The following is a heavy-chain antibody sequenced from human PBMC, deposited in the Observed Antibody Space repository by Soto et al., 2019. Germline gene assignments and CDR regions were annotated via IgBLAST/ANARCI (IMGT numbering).Heavy chain of an antibody. J-gene: IGHJ6*02. CDR2: FDPEDGET. CDR3: ATSFLEWLLSYPYGMDV. V-gene: IGHV1-24*01. CDR1: GYTLTELS. Sequence: ASVKVSCKVSGYTLTELSMHWVRQAPGKGLEWMGGFDPEDGETIYAQKFQGRVTMTEATSTDTAYMELSSLRSEDTAVYYCATSFLEWLLSYPYGMDVWGQGTTVTVSS. D-gene: IGHD3-3*02.